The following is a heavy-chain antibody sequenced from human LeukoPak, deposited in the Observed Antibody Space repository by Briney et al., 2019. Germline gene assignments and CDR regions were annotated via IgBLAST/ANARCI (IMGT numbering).Heavy chain of an antibody. CDR2: IYYSGST. D-gene: IGHD5-24*01. Sequence: SETLSLTCTVSGGSISSYYWSSIRQPPGKGLEWIGYIYYSGSTNYNPSLKSRVTISVDTSKNQFSLKLSSVTAADTAVYYCAGGEMATNYWGRGTLVTVSS. J-gene: IGHJ4*02. V-gene: IGHV4-59*12. CDR3: AGGEMATNY. CDR1: GGSISSYY.